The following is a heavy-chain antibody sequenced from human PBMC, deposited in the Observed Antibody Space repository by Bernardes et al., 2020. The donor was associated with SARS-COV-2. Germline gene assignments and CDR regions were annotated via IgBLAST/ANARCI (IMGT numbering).Heavy chain of an antibody. V-gene: IGHV4-4*02. CDR1: GGSIRSSNW. CDR2: IYHSGST. D-gene: IGHD4-17*01. J-gene: IGHJ3*02. CDR3: VVRGDYDAFDI. Sequence: TLSPTCAVSGGSIRSSNWWSWVRQPPGKGLEWIGEIYHSGSTNYNPSLKSRVTISVDKSKNQFSLKLSSVTAADTAVYYCVVRGDYDAFDIWGQGTMVTGSS.